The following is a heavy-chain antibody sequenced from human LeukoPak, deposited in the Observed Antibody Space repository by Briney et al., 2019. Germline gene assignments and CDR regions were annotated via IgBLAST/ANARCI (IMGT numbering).Heavy chain of an antibody. D-gene: IGHD3-16*01. J-gene: IGHJ5*02. CDR2: IYYSGYT. CDR3: ARTAKYQLGGFDP. V-gene: IGHV4-39*07. CDR1: GGSISSSSYY. Sequence: SSETLSLTCSVSGGSISSSSYYWGWIRQPPGKGLEWIGSIYYSGYTYNNPSLKSRVTISADTSKNQFSLKVTSLTAADTAVYYCARTAKYQLGGFDPWDQGTLVTVSS.